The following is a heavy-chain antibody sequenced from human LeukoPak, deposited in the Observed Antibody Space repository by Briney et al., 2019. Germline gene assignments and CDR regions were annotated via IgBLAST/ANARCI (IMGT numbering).Heavy chain of an antibody. CDR2: INSDGSST. V-gene: IGHV3-74*01. J-gene: IGHJ4*02. CDR1: GFPFSSSW. CDR3: VRGIAAAGNVY. D-gene: IGHD6-13*01. Sequence: PGGSLRLSCAASGFPFSSSWMHWVRQAPGKGLVWVSRINSDGSSTSDADSVKGRFTISRDNAKNTLYLQMNSLRAEDTAVYYCVRGIAAAGNVYWGQGTLVTVSS.